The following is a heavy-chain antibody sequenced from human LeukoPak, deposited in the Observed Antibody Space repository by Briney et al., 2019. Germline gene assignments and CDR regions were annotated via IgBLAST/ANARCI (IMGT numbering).Heavy chain of an antibody. Sequence: GRSLRLSCAASGFTFSSYGMHWVRQAPGKGLEWVAVIWYDGSNKYYADSVKGRFTISRDNSKNTLYLQMNSLRAEDTAVYYCAKDLVDCGGDCFFDYWGQGTLVTVSS. J-gene: IGHJ4*02. CDR2: IWYDGSNK. V-gene: IGHV3-33*06. CDR1: GFTFSSYG. D-gene: IGHD2-21*02. CDR3: AKDLVDCGGDCFFDY.